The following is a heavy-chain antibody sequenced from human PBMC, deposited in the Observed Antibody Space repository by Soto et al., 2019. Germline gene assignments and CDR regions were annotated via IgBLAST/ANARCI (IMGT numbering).Heavy chain of an antibody. V-gene: IGHV1-3*01. J-gene: IGHJ6*02. CDR1: GYTFTSYA. CDR2: INAGNGNT. Sequence: QVQLVQSGAEVKKPGASVKVSCKASGYTFTSYAMHWVRQAPGQRLEWMGWINAGNGNTKYSQKFQGRVTITRDTAASTAYMELSSLRSEDTAVYYCARTYCSSTSCDYYYGMDVWGQGTTVTVSS. CDR3: ARTYCSSTSCDYYYGMDV. D-gene: IGHD2-2*01.